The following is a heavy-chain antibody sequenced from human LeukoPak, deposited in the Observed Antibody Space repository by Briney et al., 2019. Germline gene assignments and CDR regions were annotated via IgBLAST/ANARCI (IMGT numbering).Heavy chain of an antibody. CDR2: IYYSGST. CDR1: GGSISSGGYY. D-gene: IGHD1-26*01. J-gene: IGHJ5*02. V-gene: IGHV4-31*03. CDR3: ARDRTVGLAGWFDP. Sequence: TLSLTCTVSGGSISSGGYYWSWIRQHPGKGLEWIGYIYYSGSTYYNPSLKSRVTISVDTSKNQFSLKLSSVTAADTAVYYCARDRTVGLAGWFDPWGQGTLVTVSS.